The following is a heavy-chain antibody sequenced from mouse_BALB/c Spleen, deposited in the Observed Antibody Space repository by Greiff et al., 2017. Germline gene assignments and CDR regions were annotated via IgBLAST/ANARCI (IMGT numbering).Heavy chain of an antibody. V-gene: IGHV2-9*02. Sequence: VQGVESGPGLVAPSQSLSITCTVSGFSLTSYGVHWVRQPPGKGLEWLGVIWAGGSTNYNSALMSRLSISKDNSKSQVFLKMNSLQTDDTAMYYCARVNYYGSSYYAMDYWGQGTSVTVSS. CDR1: GFSLTSYG. J-gene: IGHJ4*01. D-gene: IGHD1-1*01. CDR3: ARVNYYGSSYYAMDY. CDR2: IWAGGST.